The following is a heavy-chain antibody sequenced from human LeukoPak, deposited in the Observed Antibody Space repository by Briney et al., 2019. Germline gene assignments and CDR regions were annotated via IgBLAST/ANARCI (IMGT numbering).Heavy chain of an antibody. CDR3: AIFLGSTYYDFWSGYSTDAFDI. Sequence: ASETLSLTCTVSGGSISSYNWSWIRQPPGKGLERIGYIYTSGSTHYNPSLKSRVTISVDTSKNQFSLKLSSVTAADTAVYYCAIFLGSTYYDFWSGYSTDAFDIWGEGTMVTVSS. J-gene: IGHJ3*02. D-gene: IGHD3-3*01. V-gene: IGHV4-4*09. CDR1: GGSISSYN. CDR2: IYTSGST.